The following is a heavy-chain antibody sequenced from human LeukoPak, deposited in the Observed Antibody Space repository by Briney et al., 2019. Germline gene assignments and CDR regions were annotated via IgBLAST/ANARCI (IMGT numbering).Heavy chain of an antibody. CDR3: ARGYSRSWAFDY. J-gene: IGHJ4*02. Sequence: PSETLSLTCTVSGGSIRSGDYYWSWIRQPPGKGLEWIGYIYYSGSTYYNPSLKSRVTISVDTSKDRFSLNLSSVTAADTAVYYCARGYSRSWAFDYWGQGTLVTVSS. V-gene: IGHV4-30-4*01. D-gene: IGHD6-13*01. CDR2: IYYSGST. CDR1: GGSIRSGDYY.